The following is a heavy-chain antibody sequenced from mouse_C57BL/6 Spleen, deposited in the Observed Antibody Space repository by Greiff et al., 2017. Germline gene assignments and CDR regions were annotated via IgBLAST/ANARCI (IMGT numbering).Heavy chain of an antibody. V-gene: IGHV1-62-2*01. Sequence: QVQLQQSGAELVKPGASVKLSCKASGYTFTEYTIHWVKQRSGQGLEWIGWFYPGSGSIKYNEKFKDKATLTADKSSSTVYMELSRLTSEDSAVYFCARHEEDDDYDDLYYLDYWGQGTTLTVSS. CDR1: GYTFTEYT. D-gene: IGHD2-4*01. CDR2: FYPGSGSI. CDR3: ARHEEDDDYDDLYYLDY. J-gene: IGHJ2*01.